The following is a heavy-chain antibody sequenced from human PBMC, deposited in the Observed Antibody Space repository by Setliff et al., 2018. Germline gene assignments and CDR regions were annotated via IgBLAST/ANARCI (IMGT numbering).Heavy chain of an antibody. CDR1: GYSFSNFW. D-gene: IGHD5-12*01. J-gene: IGHJ4*02. V-gene: IGHV5-51*01. Sequence: PGESLKISCKGSGYSFSNFWIGWVRQMPGKGLEWMGIIYPGDSDTRYSPSFQGQVTISAGKSISTAYLQWSSLKASDTAMYYCARGRGYSGYDHFDYWGQGTLVTVSS. CDR2: IYPGDSDT. CDR3: ARGRGYSGYDHFDY.